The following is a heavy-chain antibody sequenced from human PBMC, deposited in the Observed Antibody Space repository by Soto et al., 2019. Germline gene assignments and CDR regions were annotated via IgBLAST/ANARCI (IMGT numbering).Heavy chain of an antibody. D-gene: IGHD5-12*01. CDR3: TKGGYNDN. Sequence: EVQLVESGGGLVKPGGSLRLSCAASGFTFSNTWMNWVRQAPGKGLEWVGHIKSKTDGGTTDYAASVKGRFTISRDDSKTTLYLQMNTLKIEDTAIYYCTKGGYNDNWGQGTLVTVSS. CDR2: IKSKTDGGTT. CDR1: GFTFSNTW. J-gene: IGHJ4*02. V-gene: IGHV3-15*01.